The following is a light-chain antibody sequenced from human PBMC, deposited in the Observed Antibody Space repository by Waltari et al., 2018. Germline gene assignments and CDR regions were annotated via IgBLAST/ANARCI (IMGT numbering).Light chain of an antibody. CDR1: SSNIGPNT. CDR3: AAWDDSLNGWV. V-gene: IGLV1-44*01. CDR2: TNN. J-gene: IGLJ3*02. Sequence: QSVLTQPLSASGTPGQRVTISCSGRSSNIGPNTVNWYQQFPGTAPKPLIHTNNQRPSGVPDRFSGSKSGTSGSLAISGLQSEDEADYYCAAWDDSLNGWVFGGGTELTVL.